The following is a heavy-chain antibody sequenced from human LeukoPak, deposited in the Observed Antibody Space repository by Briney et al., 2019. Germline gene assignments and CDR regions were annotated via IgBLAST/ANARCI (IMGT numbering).Heavy chain of an antibody. V-gene: IGHV3-7*01. CDR3: ARIGDSSSSTDY. CDR1: GFTFSNYW. D-gene: IGHD6-6*01. Sequence: GGSLRLSCAASGFTFSNYWMSWVRQAPGKGLEWVANIKEDGGVIYYVEFVKGRFTISRDNAKNSVYLQMNSLGSEYTAVYYRARIGDSSSSTDYWGQGTLVIVSS. CDR2: IKEDGGVI. J-gene: IGHJ4*02.